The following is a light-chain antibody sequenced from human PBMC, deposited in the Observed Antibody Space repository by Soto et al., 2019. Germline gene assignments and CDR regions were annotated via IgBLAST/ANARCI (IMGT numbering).Light chain of an antibody. CDR1: QRISGY. J-gene: IGKJ1*01. V-gene: IGKV3-11*01. Sequence: EIVLTQSPATLSLSPGERSTLSCMASQRISGYLAWYQQKPGQAPRLLIYDASNRATGIPVRFSGSGSGTDYALTITNLEPEDFAIYYCQQRSNWPWTFGQGTKVDIK. CDR3: QQRSNWPWT. CDR2: DAS.